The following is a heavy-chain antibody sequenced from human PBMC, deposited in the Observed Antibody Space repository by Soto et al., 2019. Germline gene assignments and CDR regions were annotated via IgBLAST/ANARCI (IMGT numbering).Heavy chain of an antibody. CDR3: ARGMFGCGTADDY. Sequence: EVQLVESGGGLVQPGGSLRLSCAASGFTFSNYWMVWVRQAPGKGLVWVSRIINDGSSTSYADCVKGRCTISRDNTKKTPSLQLEKLGPEEAAAVYCARGMFGCGTADDYWGQGTLVTVSS. D-gene: IGHD3-16*01. V-gene: IGHV3-74*01. CDR1: GFTFSNYW. J-gene: IGHJ4*02. CDR2: IINDGSST.